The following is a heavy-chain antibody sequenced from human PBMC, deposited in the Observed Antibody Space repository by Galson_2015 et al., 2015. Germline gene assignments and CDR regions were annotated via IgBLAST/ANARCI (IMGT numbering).Heavy chain of an antibody. V-gene: IGHV1-46*01. J-gene: IGHJ6*02. CDR3: ARVLGLGDYYGMDV. CDR2: INPRGGST. CDR1: GYTVTSYY. Sequence: SVKVSCKASGYTVTSYYMHWVRQAPGQGLERMGIINPRGGSTSYAQKFQGRATMTRDTSTSTVYMELSSLRSEDTAVYYCARVLGLGDYYGMDVWGQGTTVTVSS. D-gene: IGHD7-27*01.